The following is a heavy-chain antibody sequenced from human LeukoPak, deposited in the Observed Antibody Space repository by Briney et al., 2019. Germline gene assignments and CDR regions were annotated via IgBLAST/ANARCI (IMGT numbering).Heavy chain of an antibody. CDR3: ARDRLHKYYIDSSGYYGVPEY. CDR1: GYTFTNYY. V-gene: IGHV1-18*04. D-gene: IGHD3-22*01. CDR2: ISAYNANT. Sequence: ASVKVSCKASGYTFTNYYMHWVRHAPGQGLEWMGWISAYNANTNYAQKLQGRVTMTTDTSTSTVYMELSSLRSEDTAVHYCARDRLHKYYIDSSGYYGVPEYWGQGTLVTVSS. J-gene: IGHJ4*02.